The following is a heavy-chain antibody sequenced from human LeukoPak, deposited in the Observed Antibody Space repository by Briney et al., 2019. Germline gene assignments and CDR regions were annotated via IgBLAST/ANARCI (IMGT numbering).Heavy chain of an antibody. V-gene: IGHV1-2*02. J-gene: IGHJ4*02. CDR1: GYTVTGYY. CDR2: INPNSGGT. D-gene: IGHD5-18*01. Sequence: ASVKVSCKASGYTVTGYYMHWVRQAPGQGLEWRGWINPNSGGTNYAQKFQGRVTMTRDTSISTAYMELSRLRSDDTAVYYCARTVDTAMVTYFDYWGQGTLVTVSS. CDR3: ARTVDTAMVTYFDY.